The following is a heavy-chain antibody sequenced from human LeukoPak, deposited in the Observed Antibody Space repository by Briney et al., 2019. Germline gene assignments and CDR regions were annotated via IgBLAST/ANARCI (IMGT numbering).Heavy chain of an antibody. Sequence: GGSLRLSCAASGFSVSSNYMNWVRQAPGKGLEWVSVIYPGGTTHYADSVKGRFSISRHNSKNTLYLQMDSLRTEDTAVYYCASGYSSAWYPPVDYWGQGTLVTVSS. CDR3: ASGYSSAWYPPVDY. CDR2: IYPGGTT. V-gene: IGHV3-53*04. CDR1: GFSVSSNY. J-gene: IGHJ4*02. D-gene: IGHD6-19*01.